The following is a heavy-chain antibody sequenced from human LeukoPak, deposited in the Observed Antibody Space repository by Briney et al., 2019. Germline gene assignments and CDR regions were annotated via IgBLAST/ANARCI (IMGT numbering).Heavy chain of an antibody. CDR2: ISYDRTTK. V-gene: IGHV3-30*03. D-gene: IGHD3-16*01. J-gene: IGHJ6*04. CDR3: ARDSYSYAISYMDV. CDR1: GLTFSDYI. Sequence: GGSLRLSCAASGLTFSDYIMNWVRQAPGKGLERVTVISYDRTTKYYADSVKGRFTISRDNAKNTLYLQMNSLTADDTAVYYCARDSYSYAISYMDVWGRGTTVTVSS.